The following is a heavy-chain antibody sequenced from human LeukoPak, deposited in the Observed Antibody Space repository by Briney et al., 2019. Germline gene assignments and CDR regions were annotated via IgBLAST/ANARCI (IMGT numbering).Heavy chain of an antibody. CDR2: INGDGSTT. CDR3: ARAVAGTNALDI. J-gene: IGHJ3*02. V-gene: IGHV3-74*01. D-gene: IGHD6-19*01. Sequence: RSGGSLRLSCAASGFTFSSYWMHWVRQAPGKGLVWVSRINGDGSTTTYAGSVKGRFTISRDNAKNTLYLQMNSLRAEDTAVYYCARAVAGTNALDIWGQGTLVTVSS. CDR1: GFTFSSYW.